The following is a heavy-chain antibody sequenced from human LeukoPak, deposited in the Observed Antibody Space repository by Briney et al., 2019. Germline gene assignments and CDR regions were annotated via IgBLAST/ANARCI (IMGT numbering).Heavy chain of an antibody. CDR2: INEYTGNT. CDR3: ARGRIAKIVVVHSFHYGMDV. V-gene: IGHV4-34*01. CDR1: GGSFTDYF. J-gene: IGHJ6*02. D-gene: IGHD3-22*01. Sequence: SETLSLTCDVFGGSFTDYFWTWVRQSPGKGPGWIGAINEYTGNTNYNPSLSSRVSISLEKSKNQFSLELRSVTAADTAVYYCARGRIAKIVVVHSFHYGMDVWGQGTTVTVSS.